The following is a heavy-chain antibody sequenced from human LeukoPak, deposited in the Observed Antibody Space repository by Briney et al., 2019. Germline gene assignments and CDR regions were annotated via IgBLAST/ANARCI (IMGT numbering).Heavy chain of an antibody. J-gene: IGHJ6*03. CDR2: INHSGST. Sequence: PSETLSLTCAVYGGSFSGYYWSWIRQPPGKGLEWIGEINHSGSTNYNPSLKSRVTISVDTSKSQFSLKLSSVTAADTAVYYCARGYYYGSGSYYPSSVYYMDVWGKGTTVTISS. CDR1: GGSFSGYY. CDR3: ARGYYYGSGSYYPSSVYYMDV. V-gene: IGHV4-34*01. D-gene: IGHD3-10*01.